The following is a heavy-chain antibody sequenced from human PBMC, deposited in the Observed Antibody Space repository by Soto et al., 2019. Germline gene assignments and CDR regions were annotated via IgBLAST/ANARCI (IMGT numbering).Heavy chain of an antibody. CDR3: ARDQYDFRSGSYYYAMEV. Sequence: ASVKVSCKASGYTFTSYGLSWVRQAPGQGLEWMGWISAYNGNTNYAQKLQGRVTMTTDTSTSTAYMELRGLRSDDTAVYYCARDQYDFRSGSYYYAMEVWGQGTKVTVSS. V-gene: IGHV1-18*04. CDR2: ISAYNGNT. D-gene: IGHD3-3*01. J-gene: IGHJ6*02. CDR1: GYTFTSYG.